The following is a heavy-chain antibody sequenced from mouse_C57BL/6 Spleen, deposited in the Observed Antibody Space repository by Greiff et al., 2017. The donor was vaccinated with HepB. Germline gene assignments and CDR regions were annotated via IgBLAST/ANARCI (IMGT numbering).Heavy chain of an antibody. CDR2: IDPSDSYT. J-gene: IGHJ4*01. Sequence: VQLQQPGAELVKPGASVKLSCKASGYTFTSYWMQWVKQRPGQGLEWIGEIDPSDSYTNYNQKFKGKATLTVDTSSSTAYMQLSSLTSEDSAVYYCARSRYGRAMDYWGQGTSVTVSS. D-gene: IGHD1-1*01. CDR3: ARSRYGRAMDY. CDR1: GYTFTSYW. V-gene: IGHV1-50*01.